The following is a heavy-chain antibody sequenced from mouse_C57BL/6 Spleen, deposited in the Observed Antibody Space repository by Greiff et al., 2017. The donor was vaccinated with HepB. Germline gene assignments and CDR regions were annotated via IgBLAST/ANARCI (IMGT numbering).Heavy chain of an antibody. CDR3: ARGDSPGY. J-gene: IGHJ2*01. D-gene: IGHD3-2*02. Sequence: DVKLQESGPGLVKPSQSLSLTCSVTGYSITSGYYWNWIRQFPGNKLEWMGYISYDGSNNYNPSLKNRISITRDTSKNQFFLKLNSVTTEDTATYYCARGDSPGYWGQGTTLTVSS. CDR2: ISYDGSN. V-gene: IGHV3-6*01. CDR1: GYSITSGYY.